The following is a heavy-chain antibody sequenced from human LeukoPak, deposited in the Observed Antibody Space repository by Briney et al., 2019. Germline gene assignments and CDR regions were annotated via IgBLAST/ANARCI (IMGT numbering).Heavy chain of an antibody. Sequence: QTGGSLRLSCAASGFIFSSYAMHWVRQAPGKGLEWVAVISYDGSNKYYADSVKGRFTISRDNSKNTLYLQMNSLRAEDTAVYYCARDRGSYPDYWGQGTLVTVSS. CDR1: GFIFSSYA. CDR3: ARDRGSYPDY. V-gene: IGHV3-30*04. J-gene: IGHJ4*02. CDR2: ISYDGSNK. D-gene: IGHD1-26*01.